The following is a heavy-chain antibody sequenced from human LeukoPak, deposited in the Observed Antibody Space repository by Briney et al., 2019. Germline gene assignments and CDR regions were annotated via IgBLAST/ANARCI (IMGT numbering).Heavy chain of an antibody. CDR3: ARDGNDVMDY. V-gene: IGHV1-18*01. CDR1: GYIFTNYG. J-gene: IGHJ4*02. Sequence: ASVTVSCKASGYIFTNYGISWVRQAPGQGLEWVGWISGYNDNAHYAQKLQGRVTMTRETSTSTVYMELRSLSSDDTAIYYCARDGNDVMDYWGQGTLVTVSS. D-gene: IGHD1-1*01. CDR2: ISGYNDNA.